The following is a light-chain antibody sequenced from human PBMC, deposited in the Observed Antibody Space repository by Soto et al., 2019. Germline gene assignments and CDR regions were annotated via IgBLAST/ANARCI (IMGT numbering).Light chain of an antibody. CDR2: DVT. J-gene: IGLJ1*01. V-gene: IGLV2-8*01. Sequence: QSVLTQPPSAPGSPGQSVAISCTGTSSDVGGYNYVSWYQQYPGKAPKLMIYDVTKRPSGVPDRFSGSKSGNTASLTVSGLQAEDEADSYCSSYAGTHVVFGTGTKVTVL. CDR1: SSDVGGYNY. CDR3: SSYAGTHVV.